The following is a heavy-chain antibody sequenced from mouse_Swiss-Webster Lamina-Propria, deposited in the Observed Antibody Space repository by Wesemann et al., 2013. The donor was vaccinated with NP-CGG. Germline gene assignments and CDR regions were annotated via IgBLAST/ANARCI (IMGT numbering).Heavy chain of an antibody. CDR3: ARWYGNYDYAMDY. V-gene: IGHV1-12*01. J-gene: IGHJ4*01. D-gene: IGHD2-10*02. CDR2: IYPGNGDT. CDR1: GYTFTSYN. Sequence: QVQLQQPGAELVKPGASVKMSCKASGYTFTSYNMHWVKQTPGQGLEWIGAIYPGNGDTSYNQKFKGKATLTADKSSSTAYMQLSSLTSEDSAVYYCARWYGNYDYAMDYWGQGTSVTVSS.